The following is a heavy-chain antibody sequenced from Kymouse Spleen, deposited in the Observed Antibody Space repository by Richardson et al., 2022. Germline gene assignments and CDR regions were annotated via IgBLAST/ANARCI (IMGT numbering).Heavy chain of an antibody. D-gene: IGHD6-6*01. CDR2: IYSGGST. J-gene: IGHJ4*02. CDR3: ARGGYSSSPGFDY. CDR1: GFTVSSNY. Sequence: EVQLVESGGGLIQPGGSLRLSCAASGFTVSSNYMSWVRQAPGKGLEWVSVIYSGGSTYYADSVKGRFTISRDNSKNTLYLQMNSLRAEDTAVYYCARGGYSSSPGFDYWGQGTLVTVSS. V-gene: IGHV3-53*01.